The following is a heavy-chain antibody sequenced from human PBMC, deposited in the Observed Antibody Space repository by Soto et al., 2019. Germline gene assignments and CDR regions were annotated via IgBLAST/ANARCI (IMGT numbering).Heavy chain of an antibody. V-gene: IGHV1-69*06. CDR3: ARVVEVGTGCLMDV. D-gene: IGHD2-15*01. CDR2: VLPMFGRT. Sequence: VQLVQSGAELKKPGSSVKVSCKAAGGTFINYSIRWVRQAPGQGLEWMGGVLPMFGRTNYAQKFQGRVTITADKYTDTVYLELSSLKSDDTAVYFCARVVEVGTGCLMDVWGNGTTITVSS. CDR1: GGTFINYS. J-gene: IGHJ6*04.